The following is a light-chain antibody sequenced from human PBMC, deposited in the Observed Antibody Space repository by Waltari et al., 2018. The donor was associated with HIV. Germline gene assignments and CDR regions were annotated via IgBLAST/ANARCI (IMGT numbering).Light chain of an antibody. J-gene: IGLJ2*01. CDR3: QSYDSSLSGWEV. V-gene: IGLV1-40*01. CDR1: SSNIGAGYD. CDR2: GSS. Sequence: QSVLTQPPSVSGAPGQRVTISCTGSSSNIGAGYDVPWYQQLPGTAPKLLIYGSSNRPSGVPDRFSGSKSGTSASLAITGLQAEDEADYYCQSYDSSLSGWEVFGGGTKLTVL.